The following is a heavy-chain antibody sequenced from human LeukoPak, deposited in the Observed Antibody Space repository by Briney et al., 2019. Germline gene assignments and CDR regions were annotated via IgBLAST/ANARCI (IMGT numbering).Heavy chain of an antibody. D-gene: IGHD3-16*01. J-gene: IGHJ4*02. CDR2: IYYSGTT. CDR3: ARVLRGTEYYLDN. V-gene: IGHV4-31*03. Sequence: SQTLSLTCTVPGGSISSGAYYWSWIRQHPGKGLEWIGYIYYSGTTHYNPSLKSRVTMSVDTSKNQFSLKLSSVTAADTAVYYCARVLRGTEYYLDNWGQGTLVTVSS. CDR1: GGSISSGAYY.